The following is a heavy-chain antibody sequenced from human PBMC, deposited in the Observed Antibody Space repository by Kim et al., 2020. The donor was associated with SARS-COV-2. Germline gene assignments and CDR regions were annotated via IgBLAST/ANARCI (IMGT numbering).Heavy chain of an antibody. CDR1: GGSISSYY. J-gene: IGHJ6*02. Sequence: SETLSLTCTVSGGSISSYYWSWIRQPPGKGLEWIGYIYYSGSTNYNPSLKSRVTISVDTSKNQFSLKLSSVTAADTAVYYCARSFSSSSWTHYYYYYGMDVWGQGTTVTVSS. CDR3: ARSFSSSSWTHYYYYYGMDV. D-gene: IGHD6-13*01. CDR2: IYYSGST. V-gene: IGHV4-59*08.